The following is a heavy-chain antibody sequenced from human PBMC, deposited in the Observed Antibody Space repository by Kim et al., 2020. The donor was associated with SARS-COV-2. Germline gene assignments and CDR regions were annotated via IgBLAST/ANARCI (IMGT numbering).Heavy chain of an antibody. CDR3: ARDRRLGELSLSYFDY. D-gene: IGHD3-16*02. V-gene: IGHV1-69*04. J-gene: IGHJ4*02. Sequence: KFQGRVTLTADKSTSTAYMELSSLRSEDTAVYYCARDRRLGELSLSYFDYWGQGTLVTVSS.